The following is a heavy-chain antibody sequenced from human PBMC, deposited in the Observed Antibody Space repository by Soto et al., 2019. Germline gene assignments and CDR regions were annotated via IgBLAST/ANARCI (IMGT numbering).Heavy chain of an antibody. V-gene: IGHV1-46*01. CDR3: SFRVTNYGMDV. J-gene: IGHJ6*02. CDR1: GYTFTSYY. CDR2: INPSGGST. Sequence: QVQLEQSGAEVKKPGASVKVSCKASGYTFTSYYMHWVRQAPGQGLEWMGIINPSGGSTSYAQKFQGRVTMTRDTSTSTVYMELSSLRSEDTAVYYCSFRVTNYGMDVWGQGTTVTVSS. D-gene: IGHD4-17*01.